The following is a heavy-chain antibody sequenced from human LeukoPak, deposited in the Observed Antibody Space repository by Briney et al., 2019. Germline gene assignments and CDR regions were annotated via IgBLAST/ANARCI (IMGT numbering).Heavy chain of an antibody. D-gene: IGHD2-15*01. CDR3: AKDDCSGGSCYSSGNDAFDI. V-gene: IGHV3-23*01. J-gene: IGHJ3*02. CDR1: GFTFSSYA. Sequence: PGGSLRLSCAASGFTFSSYAMSWVRQAPGKGLQWLSLISGSGDTTYVADSVKGRFTISRDNSKNTLYLQMSSLRAEDTAVYYCAKDDCSGGSCYSSGNDAFDIWGQGTMVTVSS. CDR2: ISGSGDTT.